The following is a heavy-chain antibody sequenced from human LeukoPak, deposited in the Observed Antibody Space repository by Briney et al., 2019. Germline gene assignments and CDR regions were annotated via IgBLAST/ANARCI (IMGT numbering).Heavy chain of an antibody. CDR3: GRGYGDFRVEGRYFHS. V-gene: IGHV4-59*01. CDR1: DGPITNDD. J-gene: IGHJ4*02. CDR2: VHYSGTA. D-gene: IGHD4-17*01. Sequence: SETLSLTCTVSDGPITNDDWSWVRQPPGKGLEFIGHVHYSGTANYKPSRRSRVTISIATSKQQFFLKLKSVTAADTAVYYCGRGYGDFRVEGRYFHSWGQGTLVTVSS.